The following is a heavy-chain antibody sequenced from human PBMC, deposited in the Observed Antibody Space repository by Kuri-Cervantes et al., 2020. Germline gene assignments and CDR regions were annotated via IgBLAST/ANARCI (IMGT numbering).Heavy chain of an antibody. Sequence: GSLRLSCTVSGSSISNYYWSWIRQPAGKGLEWIGRIYTSGSTNYNPSLKSRVTISVDTSKNQFSLKLSSVTAADTAVYYCARRYSSGPLGYWGQGTLVTVSS. CDR3: ARRYSSGPLGY. V-gene: IGHV4-4*07. J-gene: IGHJ4*02. CDR1: GSSISNYY. CDR2: IYTSGST. D-gene: IGHD6-19*01.